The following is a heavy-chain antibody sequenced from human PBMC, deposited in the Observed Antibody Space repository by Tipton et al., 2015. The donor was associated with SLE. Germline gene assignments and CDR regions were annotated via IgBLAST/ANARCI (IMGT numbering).Heavy chain of an antibody. J-gene: IGHJ6*02. V-gene: IGHV3-74*01. D-gene: IGHD3-3*01. CDR2: INSDGSST. Sequence: SLRLSCAASGFTFSSYWMHWVRQAPGKGLVWVSRINSDGSSTSYADSVKGRFTISRDNAKNSLYLQMNSLRAEDTALYYCAKEHSSPKLWSGYSRYYGMDVWGQGTTVTVSS. CDR3: AKEHSSPKLWSGYSRYYGMDV. CDR1: GFTFSSYW.